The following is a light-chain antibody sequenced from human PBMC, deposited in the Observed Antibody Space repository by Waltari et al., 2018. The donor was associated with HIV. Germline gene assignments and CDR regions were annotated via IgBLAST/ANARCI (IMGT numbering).Light chain of an antibody. CDR2: SNH. CDR3: TSYISGTSPV. CDR1: NSHIGSNT. J-gene: IGLJ2*01. Sequence: QSVLTQPPSASGTPGQRVTISCSVSNSHIGSNTVNWYQQFPGTAPKLLIYSNHERPSGVPDRFSGSKSGTSASLAISGLQSEDEADYFCTSYISGTSPVFGRGTRVTVL. V-gene: IGLV1-44*01.